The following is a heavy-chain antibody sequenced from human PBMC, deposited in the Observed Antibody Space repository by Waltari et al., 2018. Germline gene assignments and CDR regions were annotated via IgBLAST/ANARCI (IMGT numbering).Heavy chain of an antibody. CDR1: GGSFSGYY. CDR2: INHSGST. CDR3: ARHKKVLRFLEWFHYYFDY. Sequence: QVQLQQWGAGLLKPSETLSLTCAVYGGSFSGYYWSWIRQPPGKGLEWIGEINHSGSTNYNPSLKSRVTISVATSKNQFSLKLSSVTAADTAVYYCARHKKVLRFLEWFHYYFDYWGQGTLVTVSS. V-gene: IGHV4-34*01. J-gene: IGHJ4*02. D-gene: IGHD3-3*01.